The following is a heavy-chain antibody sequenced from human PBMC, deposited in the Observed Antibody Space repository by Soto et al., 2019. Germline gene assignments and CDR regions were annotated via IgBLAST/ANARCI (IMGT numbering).Heavy chain of an antibody. V-gene: IGHV3-23*01. J-gene: IGHJ4*02. CDR2: ISGNGGTT. D-gene: IGHD6-19*01. CDR3: AQEPLAQGSGGYADY. Sequence: EMQLLESGGGLVQPGGSLRLSCAASGFSFSSYAMSWVRQAPGKGLEWVSAISGNGGTTYYAGSVRGRFTISRDNSKNTLYLQMNSLRDDDTALYYCAQEPLAQGSGGYADYWGQGTLVTISS. CDR1: GFSFSSYA.